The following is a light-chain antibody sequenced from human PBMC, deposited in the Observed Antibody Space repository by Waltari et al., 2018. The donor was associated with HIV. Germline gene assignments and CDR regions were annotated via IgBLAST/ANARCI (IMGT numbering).Light chain of an antibody. CDR1: QSLLYSANNKNY. Sequence: DIVMTQSPDSLAVSLGARATINCKSSQSLLYSANNKNYLAWSQQKPGQPPKLLIYWASTREFGVPDRFSGSGSGTDFTLTISSLQADDVAVYYCHQYFSAPWTFGQGTKVEIK. J-gene: IGKJ1*01. CDR2: WAS. V-gene: IGKV4-1*01. CDR3: HQYFSAPWT.